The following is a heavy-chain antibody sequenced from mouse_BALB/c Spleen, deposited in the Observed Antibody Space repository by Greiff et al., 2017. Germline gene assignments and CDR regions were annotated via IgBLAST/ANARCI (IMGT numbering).Heavy chain of an antibody. V-gene: IGHV5-12-2*01. D-gene: IGHD1-1*01. J-gene: IGHJ2*01. CDR2: ISNGGGST. CDR3: ARHPGGGTTTFDY. CDR1: GFTFSSYT. Sequence: EVKLEESGGGLVQPGGSLKLSCAASGFTFSSYTMSWVRQTPEKRLEWVAYISNGGGSTYYPDTVKGRFTISRDNAKNTLYLQMSSLKSEDTAMYYCARHPGGGTTTFDYWGQGTTLTVSS.